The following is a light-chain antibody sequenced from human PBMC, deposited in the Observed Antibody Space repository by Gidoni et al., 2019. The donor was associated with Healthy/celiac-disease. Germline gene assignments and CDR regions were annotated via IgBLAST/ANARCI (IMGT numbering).Light chain of an antibody. CDR2: LGS. J-gene: IGKJ5*01. CDR3: MQALQTPIT. CDR1: QGLMHSMGYIS. V-gene: IGKV2-28*01. Sequence: DIVMTQSPLSLPVTPGEPASISCRSSQGLMHSMGYISLDWYLQNPGQSPPLLIYLGSNLASGVPDRFSGSGSGTDFTLKISRLEAEDVGVYYCMQALQTPITFGQGTRLEIK.